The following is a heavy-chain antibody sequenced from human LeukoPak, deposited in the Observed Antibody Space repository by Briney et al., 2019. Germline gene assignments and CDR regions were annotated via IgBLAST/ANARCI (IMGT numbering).Heavy chain of an antibody. CDR2: IYPGDSDT. J-gene: IGHJ5*02. V-gene: IGHV5-51*01. Sequence: GESLKISCKGSVYSFGNYWIGWVRQIPGKGLELMGRIYPGDSDTRYVASFQGLVTISADKSISTAYLQWSSLKASDTAMYYCATLDLYTSNSWGQGTLVTVSS. CDR3: ATLDLYTSNS. D-gene: IGHD3/OR15-3a*01. CDR1: VYSFGNYW.